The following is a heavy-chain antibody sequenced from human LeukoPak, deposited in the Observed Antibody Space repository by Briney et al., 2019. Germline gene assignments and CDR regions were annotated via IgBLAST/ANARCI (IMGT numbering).Heavy chain of an antibody. CDR3: LRGHSSTWYYFDY. J-gene: IGHJ4*02. V-gene: IGHV4-4*07. D-gene: IGHD6-19*01. CDR1: GGSISRYF. Sequence: PSETLSLTCTVSGGSISRYFWSWIRQPAGKGLEWIGRLHTSVNTDYNPSIKSRVTMSVDTSNNQFSLQLSSVTAADTAVYYCLRGHSSTWYYFDYWGQGALLTVSS. CDR2: LHTSVNT.